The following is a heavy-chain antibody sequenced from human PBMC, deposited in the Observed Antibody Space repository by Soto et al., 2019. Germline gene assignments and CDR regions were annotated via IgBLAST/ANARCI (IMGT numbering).Heavy chain of an antibody. CDR1: GFTVSSNY. CDR2: IYSGGST. J-gene: IGHJ6*03. CDR3: ARVVRDPGGYYYYYYMDV. V-gene: IGHV3-66*01. Sequence: EVQLVESGGGLVQPGGSLRLSCAASGFTVSSNYMSWVRQAPGKGLEWVSVIYSGGSTYYADSVKGRFTISRDNSKNTVYLQMNSLRAEDTAVYYCARVVRDPGGYYYYYYMDVWGKGTTVTVSS. D-gene: IGHD3-10*01.